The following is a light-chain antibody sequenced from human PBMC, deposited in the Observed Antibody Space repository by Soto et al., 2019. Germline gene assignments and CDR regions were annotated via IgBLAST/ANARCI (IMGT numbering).Light chain of an antibody. Sequence: QAVVTQEPSLTVSPGGTVTLTCGTSTGAVTRGYYPNWFQQKPGQAPRALIYSTNNKYSWTPARFSGSLLGGKAALTLSGVQPEDEADYYCLLYYGGQLGVFGGGTQLTVL. J-gene: IGLJ2*01. V-gene: IGLV7-43*01. CDR2: STN. CDR3: LLYYGGQLGV. CDR1: TGAVTRGYY.